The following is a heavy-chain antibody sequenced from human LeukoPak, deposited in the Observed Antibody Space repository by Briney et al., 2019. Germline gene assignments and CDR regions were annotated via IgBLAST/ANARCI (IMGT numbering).Heavy chain of an antibody. V-gene: IGHV1-18*01. CDR1: GYTFTTHG. Sequence: ASVKVSCKTSGYTFTTHGISWVRQAPGQGLEWMGWISTSKGDTNYAQKFKGRLTMTTDRSTSTAYMELRNLSSDDTAVYYCARDWPTVITDYWGQGTLVTVSS. CDR3: ARDWPTVITDY. J-gene: IGHJ4*02. CDR2: ISTSKGDT. D-gene: IGHD4-11*01.